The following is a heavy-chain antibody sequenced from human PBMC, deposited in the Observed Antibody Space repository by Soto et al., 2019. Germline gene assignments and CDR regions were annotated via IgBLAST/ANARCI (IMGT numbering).Heavy chain of an antibody. V-gene: IGHV1-69*01. Sequence: QVQLVQSGAEVKEPGSSVKVSCKASGGGNLSDYRTTSVRRAPRQGLEWMGGIIPKLGSANYAQKFQRRVTITADESTYRVVRQLRSLRSDDTAVYYCARGSEGYNFSAVYWGQRTPVTVYS. CDR2: IIPKLGSA. CDR1: GGGNLSDYR. J-gene: IGHJ4*02. D-gene: IGHD5-12*01. CDR3: ARGSEGYNFSAVY.